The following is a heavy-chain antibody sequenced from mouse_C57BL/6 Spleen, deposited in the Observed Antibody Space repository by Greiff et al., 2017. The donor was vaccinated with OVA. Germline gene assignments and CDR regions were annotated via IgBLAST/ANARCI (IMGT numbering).Heavy chain of an antibody. Sequence: EVQLVESGGGLVKPGGSLKLSCAASGFTFSDYGMHWVRQAPEKGLEWVAYISSGSSTIYYADTVKGRFTISRDNAKNTLFLQMTSLRSEDTAMYYCAKSTMITTRAYYYAMDYWGQGTSVTVSS. CDR1: GFTFSDYG. D-gene: IGHD2-4*01. J-gene: IGHJ4*01. CDR3: AKSTMITTRAYYYAMDY. V-gene: IGHV5-17*01. CDR2: ISSGSSTI.